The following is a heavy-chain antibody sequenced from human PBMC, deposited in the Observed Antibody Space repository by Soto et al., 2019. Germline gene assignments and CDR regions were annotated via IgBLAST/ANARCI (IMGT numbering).Heavy chain of an antibody. J-gene: IGHJ4*02. Sequence: EVQLLESGGGLVQPGGSLRLSCAASGFTFSSYAMSWVRQAPGKGLDWVSAISGSGGGTYYADSVKGRFTISRDNSKNTLYLQMNSLKTEDTAVYYCTTDNLYGGNTLFDYWGQGTLVTVSS. CDR2: ISGSGGGT. CDR3: TTDNLYGGNTLFDY. CDR1: GFTFSSYA. D-gene: IGHD4-17*01. V-gene: IGHV3-23*01.